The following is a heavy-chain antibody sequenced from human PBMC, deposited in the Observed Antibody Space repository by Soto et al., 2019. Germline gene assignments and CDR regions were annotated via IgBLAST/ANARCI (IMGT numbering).Heavy chain of an antibody. CDR2: ISAYNGNT. J-gene: IGHJ4*02. D-gene: IGHD3-16*01. Sequence: QVQLVQSGAEVKKPGASVKVSCKASGYTFTNFGISWVRQAPGQGLEWMGWISAYNGNTNYAQNFQGRVTMTTDTSTSTALMGLRSLRSDDTAGYYGARGGTPIDYWGQGTLVTVSS. CDR1: GYTFTNFG. CDR3: ARGGTPIDY. V-gene: IGHV1-18*01.